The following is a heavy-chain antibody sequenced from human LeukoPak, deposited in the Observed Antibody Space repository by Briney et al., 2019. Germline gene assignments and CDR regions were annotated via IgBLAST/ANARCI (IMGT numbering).Heavy chain of an antibody. V-gene: IGHV3-48*01. J-gene: IGHJ4*02. CDR2: ISSSSSTI. D-gene: IGHD3-10*01. Sequence: PGGSLRLSCAASGFTFSSYSMNWVRQAPGKGLEWVSYISSSSSTIYYADSVKGRFTISRDNAKNSLYLQMNSLRAEDTAVYYCARNDAVYYGSGRSDYWGQGTLVTVSS. CDR1: GFTFSSYS. CDR3: ARNDAVYYGSGRSDY.